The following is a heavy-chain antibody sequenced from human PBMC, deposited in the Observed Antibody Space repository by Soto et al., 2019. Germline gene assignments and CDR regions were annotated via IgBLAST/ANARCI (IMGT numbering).Heavy chain of an antibody. D-gene: IGHD2-21*02. CDR2: VNPSGGHT. CDR1: GDTFTDYY. CDR3: ARGGHVVVVTAALDY. V-gene: IGHV1-46*01. J-gene: IGHJ4*02. Sequence: QVQLVQSGAEVKKPGASVKVSCKASGDTFTDYYIHWVRQAPGEGLEWMGTVNPSGGHTTYAQHFLGRMTMTRDTSTSTLYMELTSLTSEDTAIYYCARGGHVVVVTAALDYWGQGTLVTVSS.